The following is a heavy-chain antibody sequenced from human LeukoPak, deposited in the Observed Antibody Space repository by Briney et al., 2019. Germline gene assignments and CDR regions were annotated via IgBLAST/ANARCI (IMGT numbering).Heavy chain of an antibody. Sequence: SQTLSLTCAVYGGSFSVYYWSWIRQPPGKGLEWIGEINHRGSTNYNPPLKSRVTISVDTSKNQFSLKLSSVTAADTAVYYCARGYCSSTSCYRLNYYYYMDVWGKGTTVTVSS. V-gene: IGHV4-34*01. CDR1: GGSFSVYY. J-gene: IGHJ6*03. CDR3: ARGYCSSTSCYRLNYYYYMDV. CDR2: INHRGST. D-gene: IGHD2-2*02.